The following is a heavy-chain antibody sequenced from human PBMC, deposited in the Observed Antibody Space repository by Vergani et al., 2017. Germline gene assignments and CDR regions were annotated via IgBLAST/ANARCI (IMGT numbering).Heavy chain of an antibody. Sequence: QVQLQESGPGLVKPSQTLPLTCTVSGGSISSGSYYWSWIRQPAGKGLEWIGRIYTSGSTNYNPSLKSRVTISVDTYKNQFSLKLSSVTAADTAVYYCASXIVGATNYYYGMDVWGQGTTVTVSS. V-gene: IGHV4-61*02. CDR3: ASXIVGATNYYYGMDV. J-gene: IGHJ6*02. CDR1: GGSISSGSYY. CDR2: IYTSGST. D-gene: IGHD1-26*01.